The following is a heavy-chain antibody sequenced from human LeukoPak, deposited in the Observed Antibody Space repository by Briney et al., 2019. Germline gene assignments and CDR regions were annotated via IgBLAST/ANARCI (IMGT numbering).Heavy chain of an antibody. D-gene: IGHD3-10*01. V-gene: IGHV3-23*01. J-gene: IGHJ4*02. CDR1: GFTLSNYA. CDR3: AKTGLKVPRSYFDY. Sequence: GGSLRLSCAVSGFTLSNYAMSWVRQAPGKGLEWVSGIRGSGGSTYYADSVKGRFTLSRDSAKNTLHLQMNSLRGEDTAVYYCAKTGLKVPRSYFDYWGQGALVTVSS. CDR2: IRGSGGST.